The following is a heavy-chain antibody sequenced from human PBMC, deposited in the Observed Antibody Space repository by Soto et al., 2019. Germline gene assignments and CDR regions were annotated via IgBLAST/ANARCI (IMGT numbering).Heavy chain of an antibody. V-gene: IGHV3-33*01. CDR3: ARLEGYCSGSTCYPGPPDY. CDR2: IWYDGSKE. J-gene: IGHJ4*02. Sequence: QVQLVESGGGVVQPGKSLRISCAASGFTFSSYGMHWLRQAPGKGLEWVAVIWYDGSKEYYVDSVKGRFTISRDNLTNTLYLQMNSLRAEDTAVYYCARLEGYCSGSTCYPGPPDYWGRGTLVTVSS. CDR1: GFTFSSYG. D-gene: IGHD2-15*01.